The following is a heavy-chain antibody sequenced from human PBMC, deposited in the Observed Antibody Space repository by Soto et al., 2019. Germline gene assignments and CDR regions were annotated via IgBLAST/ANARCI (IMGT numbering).Heavy chain of an antibody. Sequence: QVQLVQSGAEVKKPGSSVKVSCKASGGTFSSYTISWVRQAPGQGLEWMGRIIPILGIANYAQKFQGRVTLTADKSTSTAYMELSSLRSEDTAVYYCARDEEGYSYGAYYYYYYMDVWGKGTTVTVSS. CDR1: GGTFSSYT. D-gene: IGHD5-18*01. J-gene: IGHJ6*03. CDR2: IIPILGIA. V-gene: IGHV1-69*08. CDR3: ARDEEGYSYGAYYYYYYMDV.